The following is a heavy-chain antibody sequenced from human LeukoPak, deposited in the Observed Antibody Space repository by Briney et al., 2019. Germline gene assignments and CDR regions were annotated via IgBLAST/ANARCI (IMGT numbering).Heavy chain of an antibody. CDR2: IYDGGST. J-gene: IGHJ3*02. V-gene: IGHV4-59*01. D-gene: IGHD3-22*01. Sequence: SETLSLTCTVSGGSIGSYYWSWIRQPPGKGLEWIGYIYDGGSTNYNPSLKSRVTISVDTSKNQFSLKLSSVTAADTAVYYCACLTTADAFDIWGQGTMVTVSS. CDR3: ACLTTADAFDI. CDR1: GGSIGSYY.